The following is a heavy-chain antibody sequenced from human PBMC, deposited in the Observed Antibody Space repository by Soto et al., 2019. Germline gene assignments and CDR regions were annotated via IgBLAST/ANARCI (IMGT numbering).Heavy chain of an antibody. CDR2: IYYSGST. CDR3: ARSDGRY. J-gene: IGHJ4*02. V-gene: IGHV4-59*11. Sequence: SETLSLTCTVSGGSISSHYWSWIRQPPGKGLEWIGYIYYSGSTNYNPSLKSRVTISVDTSKNQFSLKLSSVTAADTAVYYCARSDGRYWGQGTLVTVSS. CDR1: GGSISSHY.